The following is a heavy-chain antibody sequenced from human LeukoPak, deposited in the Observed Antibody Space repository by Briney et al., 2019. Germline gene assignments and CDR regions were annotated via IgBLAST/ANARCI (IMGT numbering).Heavy chain of an antibody. V-gene: IGHV3-66*01. D-gene: IGHD1/OR15-1a*01. Sequence: GGSLRLSCAASGFTVSSNYMSWVRQAPGKGLEWVSVIYSGGSTYYADSVKGRFTISRDNSKNTLYLQMNGLRAEDTAVYYCARGQAGANYYYYGMDVWGQGTTVTVSS. CDR2: IYSGGST. CDR3: ARGQAGANYYYYGMDV. J-gene: IGHJ6*02. CDR1: GFTVSSNY.